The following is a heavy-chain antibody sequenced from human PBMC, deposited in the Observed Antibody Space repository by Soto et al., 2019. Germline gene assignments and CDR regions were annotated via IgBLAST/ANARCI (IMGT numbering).Heavy chain of an antibody. CDR1: GVSITGRNP. J-gene: IGHJ4*02. V-gene: IGHV4-4*02. D-gene: IGHD3-10*01. Sequence: QVQLQESGPRLVKPSGSLSLTCAVSGVSITGRNPWNWVRLAPTEGLEWIGEIFHTGFTNYNRSLQRRVTISLDTSKNQFSLIVNSVTAADTAVYFCASAPEFSASGTMYIDKWGQGILVTVSS. CDR2: IFHTGFT. CDR3: ASAPEFSASGTMYIDK.